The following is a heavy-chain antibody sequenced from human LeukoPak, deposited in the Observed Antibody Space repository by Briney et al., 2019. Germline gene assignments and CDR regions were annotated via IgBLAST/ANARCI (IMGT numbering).Heavy chain of an antibody. CDR3: ARGGWNKFDY. Sequence: KPSETLSLTCTVSGYSISSGYYWGWIRQPPGKGLEWIGNIYPSGTTYYNPSLKTRVTISVDTSKNQFSLKLSSVTAADTAVYFCARGGWNKFDYWGQGTLVTVSS. V-gene: IGHV4-38-2*02. CDR1: GYSISSGYY. CDR2: IYPSGTT. J-gene: IGHJ4*02. D-gene: IGHD3-22*01.